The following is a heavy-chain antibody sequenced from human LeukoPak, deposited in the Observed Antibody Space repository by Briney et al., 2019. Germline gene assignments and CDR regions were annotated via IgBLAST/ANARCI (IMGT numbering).Heavy chain of an antibody. CDR3: AKGRYYPKDFFDY. V-gene: IGHV3-23*01. CDR1: GFTFSGYG. Sequence: GGSLRLSCAASGFTFSGYGMSWVRQAPGKGLEWVSVISGSGGSTYYADSVKGRFTISRDNSKNTLYLQMNSLRAEDTAVYYCAKGRYYPKDFFDYWGQGTLVTVSS. J-gene: IGHJ4*02. CDR2: ISGSGGST. D-gene: IGHD3-10*01.